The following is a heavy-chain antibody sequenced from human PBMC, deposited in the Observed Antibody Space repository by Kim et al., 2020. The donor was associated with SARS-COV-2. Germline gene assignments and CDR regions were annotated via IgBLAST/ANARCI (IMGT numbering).Heavy chain of an antibody. CDR3: ARQVTIFGVVFLLLPYYFDF. J-gene: IGHJ4*02. D-gene: IGHD3-3*01. V-gene: IGHV4-39*01. CDR2: MYYSGRT. Sequence: SETLSLTCTVSGGSISSSSYYWGWIRQPPGKGLEWIGSMYYSGRTYYNPSLKSRVTISVDTSKNQFSLKLSSVTAADTAVYYCARQVTIFGVVFLLLPYYFDFWGQGTLVTVSS. CDR1: GGSISSSSYY.